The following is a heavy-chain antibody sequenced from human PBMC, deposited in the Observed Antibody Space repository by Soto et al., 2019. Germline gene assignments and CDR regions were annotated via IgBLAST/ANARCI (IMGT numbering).Heavy chain of an antibody. CDR1: GFTFSSYW. V-gene: IGHV3-7*01. CDR2: IKQDGSGK. CDR3: QRLNSYDYTWGSYQGAFDI. D-gene: IGHD3-16*02. J-gene: IGHJ3*02. Sequence: EVQLVASGGGLVQPGGSLRLSCEASGFTFSSYWMSWVRQLPGKGLEWVATIKQDGSGKNYVDSVKGRFSISRDTAKNSLYLQINSLRVEDTAVHYCQRLNSYDYTWGSYQGAFDIWGQGTMVTVSS.